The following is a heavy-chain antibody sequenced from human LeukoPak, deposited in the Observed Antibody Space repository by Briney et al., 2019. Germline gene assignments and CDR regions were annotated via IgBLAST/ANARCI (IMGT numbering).Heavy chain of an antibody. V-gene: IGHV6-1*01. J-gene: IGHJ2*01. D-gene: IGHD3-10*01. CDR2: TYYRSKWNN. CDR3: ARARGYCDL. CDR1: GDSVSSNSAA. Sequence: PSQTLSLTCAISGDSVSSNSAAWSWLRQSPSRGLEWLGSTYYRSKWNNNYAISVKILININPDTPKNQFSLQLNSVTPEDTVVYYCARARGYCDLWGRGTLVTVSS.